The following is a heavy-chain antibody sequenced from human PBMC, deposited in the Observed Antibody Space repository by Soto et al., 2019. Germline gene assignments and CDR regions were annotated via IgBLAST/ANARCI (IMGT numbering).Heavy chain of an antibody. D-gene: IGHD3-3*01. V-gene: IGHV3-21*01. J-gene: IGHJ6*02. CDR2: ISSSSSYI. CDR3: ATGGDCWSGYSILYYGMDV. CDR1: GFTFSSYS. Sequence: KPGGSLRLSCAASGFTFSSYSMNWVRQAPGKGLEWVSSISSSSSYIYYADSVKGRFTISRDNAKNSLYLQMNSLRAEDTAVYYCATGGDCWSGYSILYYGMDVWGQGTTVTVSS.